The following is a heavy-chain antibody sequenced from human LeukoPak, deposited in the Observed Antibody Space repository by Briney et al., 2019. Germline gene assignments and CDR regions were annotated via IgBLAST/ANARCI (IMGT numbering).Heavy chain of an antibody. CDR1: GYILIDYY. CDR3: ARGPLEYCSGGTCYSGRNWFDP. Sequence: ASVKVSCKASGYILIDYYMHWVRQAPGQGLEWMGWINPNSGDTNYAQKFQGRVTMTRDTSISTAYMELRRLRYDDTAAYYCARGPLEYCSGGTCYSGRNWFDPWGQGTLVTVSS. V-gene: IGHV1-2*02. J-gene: IGHJ5*02. D-gene: IGHD2-15*01. CDR2: INPNSGDT.